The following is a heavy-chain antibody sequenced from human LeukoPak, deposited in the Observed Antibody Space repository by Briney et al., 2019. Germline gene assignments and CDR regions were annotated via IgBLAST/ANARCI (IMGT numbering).Heavy chain of an antibody. CDR1: GFTFSSYE. V-gene: IGHV3-48*03. CDR3: ARGYFLGFDY. J-gene: IGHJ4*02. D-gene: IGHD2/OR15-2a*01. Sequence: GGSLRLSCAASGFTFSSYEMNWVRQAPGKGLEWVSYISTSGRTIYYADSVKGRLTISRDNAKDSLYLQMNSLRAEDAAVYYCARGYFLGFDYWGQGTLVTVSS. CDR2: ISTSGRTI.